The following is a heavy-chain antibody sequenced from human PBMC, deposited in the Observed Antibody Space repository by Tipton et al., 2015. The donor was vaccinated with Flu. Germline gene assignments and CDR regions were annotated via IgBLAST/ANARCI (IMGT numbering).Heavy chain of an antibody. CDR2: ISHSGST. D-gene: IGHD4-17*01. J-gene: IGHJ4*02. CDR3: ARRKTVTTRLTYFDY. V-gene: IGHV4-4*07. CDR1: GGSIRNYY. Sequence: TLSLTCTVSGGSIRNYYWSWIRQPAGKGLEWIGRISHSGSTNYNASLNGRVTMSVDPSKGQLSLKLSSVTAADTAVYYCARRKTVTTRLTYFDYWGQGTLVTVSS.